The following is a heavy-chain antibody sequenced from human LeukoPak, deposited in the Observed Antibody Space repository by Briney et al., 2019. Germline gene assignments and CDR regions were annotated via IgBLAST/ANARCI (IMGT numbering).Heavy chain of an antibody. CDR2: INHSGST. V-gene: IGHV4-39*07. D-gene: IGHD4-17*01. Sequence: SETLSLTCIVSGGSISSSSYSWSWIRQPPGKGLEWIGEINHSGSTTYNPSLKSRVTISVDTSKNQFSLRLSSVTAADTAVYYCARGSATVTNWGQGTLVTVSS. CDR3: ARGSATVTN. J-gene: IGHJ4*02. CDR1: GGSISSSSYS.